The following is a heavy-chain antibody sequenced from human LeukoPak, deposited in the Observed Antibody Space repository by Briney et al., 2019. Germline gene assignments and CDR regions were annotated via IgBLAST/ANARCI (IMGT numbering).Heavy chain of an antibody. CDR2: ISYSGRT. CDR1: GGSISSYS. D-gene: IGHD1-14*01. CDR3: ARLPEPRAGDRNY. V-gene: IGHV4-59*08. J-gene: IGHJ4*02. Sequence: SESLSLTCTVSGGSISSYSWSWIRQPPGKGLEWIGYISYSGRTNYIPSLKRRVSISVDTSKNQFPLKVRSVTAADTAVYYCARLPEPRAGDRNYWGQGTLVIVSS.